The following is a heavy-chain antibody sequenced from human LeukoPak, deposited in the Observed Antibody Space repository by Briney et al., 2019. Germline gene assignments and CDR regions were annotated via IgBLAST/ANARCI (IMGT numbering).Heavy chain of an antibody. Sequence: GGSLRLSCAASGFTFDDFAMHWVRQPPGKGLQWVSGISWNGGTIHYADSVKGRFTISRDNAKNSLYLQMNSLRADDTAVYYCATWAFGSRRNEDYWGQGTLVTVSS. CDR2: ISWNGGTI. CDR3: ATWAFGSRRNEDY. D-gene: IGHD3-10*01. CDR1: GFTFDDFA. V-gene: IGHV3-9*01. J-gene: IGHJ4*02.